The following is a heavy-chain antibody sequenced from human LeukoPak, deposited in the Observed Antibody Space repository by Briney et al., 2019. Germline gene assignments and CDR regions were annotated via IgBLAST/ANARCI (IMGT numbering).Heavy chain of an antibody. Sequence: GASVKVSCKASGGTFSSYAISWVRQAPGQGLEWMGRILPFFDTTNYAQKFQGRVTITADKSTSTAYMKLSSLRSEDTAVYYCARDEGYCSGGSCYSYLVYWGQGTLVTVSS. V-gene: IGHV1-69*06. CDR3: ARDEGYCSGGSCYSYLVY. J-gene: IGHJ4*02. CDR2: ILPFFDTT. CDR1: GGTFSSYA. D-gene: IGHD2-15*01.